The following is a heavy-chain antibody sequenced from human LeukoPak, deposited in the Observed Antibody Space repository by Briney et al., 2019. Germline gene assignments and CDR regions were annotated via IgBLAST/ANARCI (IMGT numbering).Heavy chain of an antibody. CDR2: ISRSGSTK. V-gene: IGHV3-11*01. CDR1: GFPFSDYN. Sequence: PGGSLRLSCAASGFPFSDYNMRWIREAPGKGLEWVSSISRSGSTKFYADSVKGRFTIPRDNAKNSLFLQMNSLRAEDTAVYYCARVLRYCSGGNCYSGGLGYMDVWGKGTTVTISS. J-gene: IGHJ6*03. D-gene: IGHD2-15*01. CDR3: ARVLRYCSGGNCYSGGLGYMDV.